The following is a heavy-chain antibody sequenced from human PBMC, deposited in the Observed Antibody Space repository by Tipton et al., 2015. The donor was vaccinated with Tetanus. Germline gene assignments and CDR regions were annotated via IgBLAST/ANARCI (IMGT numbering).Heavy chain of an antibody. CDR2: ISGVGNIM. V-gene: IGHV3-11*01. CDR3: ARDIIRVGATRYFDH. Sequence: LSLTCAASGFTFSDYYMSWIRQAPGKGLEWISYISGVGNIMNYADSVKGRFTISRDNAKNSLYLQMNSLRAEDSAVYYCARDIIRVGATRYFDHWGQGILVTVSS. CDR1: GFTFSDYY. D-gene: IGHD1-26*01. J-gene: IGHJ4*02.